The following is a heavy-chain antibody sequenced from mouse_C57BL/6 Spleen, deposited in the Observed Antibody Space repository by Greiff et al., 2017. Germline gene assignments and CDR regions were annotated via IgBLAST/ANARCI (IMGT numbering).Heavy chain of an antibody. D-gene: IGHD1-1*01. V-gene: IGHV8-12*01. Sequence: QSSQTLSLTCSFSGFSLSTSGMGVSWIRQPSGKGLEWLAHIYWDDDKRYNPSLKSRLTISKDTSRNQVFLKITSVDTADTATYYCARILITTVKYFDVWGTGTTVTVSS. J-gene: IGHJ1*03. CDR2: IYWDDDK. CDR1: GFSLSTSGMG. CDR3: ARILITTVKYFDV.